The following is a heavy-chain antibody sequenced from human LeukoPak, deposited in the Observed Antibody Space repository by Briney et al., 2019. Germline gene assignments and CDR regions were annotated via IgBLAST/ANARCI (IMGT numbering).Heavy chain of an antibody. D-gene: IGHD2-21*01. Sequence: ASVKVSCKASGYTFSNYAIHWVRQAPGQRFEWMGWINAGNGHTRYSQNFQGRVTITRDSSASTVYMELGSLTSEDTAVYYCARGIWSARTVDYYLDSWGQGTLVTVSS. CDR2: INAGNGHT. CDR1: GYTFSNYA. CDR3: ARGIWSARTVDYYLDS. V-gene: IGHV1-3*01. J-gene: IGHJ4*02.